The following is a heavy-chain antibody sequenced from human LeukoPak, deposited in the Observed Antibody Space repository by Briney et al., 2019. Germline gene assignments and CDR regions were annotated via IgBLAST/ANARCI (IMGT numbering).Heavy chain of an antibody. CDR2: IIPIFGTA. Sequence: ASVKVSCKASGGTFSSYAITWVRQAPGQGLEWMGRIIPIFGTANYAQRFQGRVTITTDESTSTAYMELSTLRSDDTAVYYCARERPPGDSSNWFLEGYFDIWGQGTLVTVSS. CDR1: GGTFSSYA. CDR3: ARERPPGDSSNWFLEGYFDI. J-gene: IGHJ4*02. D-gene: IGHD6-13*01. V-gene: IGHV1-69*05.